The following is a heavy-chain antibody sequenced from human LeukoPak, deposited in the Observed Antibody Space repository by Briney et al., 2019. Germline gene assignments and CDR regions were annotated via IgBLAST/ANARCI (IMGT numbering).Heavy chain of an antibody. CDR3: ARDHDGGNSGLFDY. V-gene: IGHV3-11*01. D-gene: IGHD4-23*01. CDR1: GFNFSDYY. Sequence: GGSLRLSCAASGFNFSDYYMTWIRQAPGKGLEWLSYISSSGNIKSYADSVKGRFTISRDNAKKSLDLQMNSLRVEDTAVYYCARDHDGGNSGLFDYWGQGTLVTVSA. J-gene: IGHJ4*02. CDR2: ISSSGNIK.